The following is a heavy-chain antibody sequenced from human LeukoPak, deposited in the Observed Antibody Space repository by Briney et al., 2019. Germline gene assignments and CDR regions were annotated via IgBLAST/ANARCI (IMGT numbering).Heavy chain of an antibody. CDR1: AFTFRSYG. CDR3: AELGITMIGGV. J-gene: IGHJ6*04. Sequence: PGGSLRLSCAASAFTFRSYGMHWVRQAPGKGLEWVSSISSSSSNIYYADSVKGRFTISRDNAKNSLYLQMNSLRAEDTAVYYCAELGITMIGGVWGKGTTVTISS. V-gene: IGHV3-21*01. CDR2: ISSSSSNI. D-gene: IGHD3-10*02.